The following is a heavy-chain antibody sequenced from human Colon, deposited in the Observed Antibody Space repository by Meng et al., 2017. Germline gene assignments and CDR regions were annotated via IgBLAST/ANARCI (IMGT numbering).Heavy chain of an antibody. CDR1: GGAVSRDV. Sequence: QVQLEQCGAGVLKPSETLSLSCCVYGGAVSRDVGSWVRQTPGQGMEWMGGISAVGDALHNPSLKSRGVISVDTSNSELTLKFTSVTDADTAVYYCAGGQGFLLHYSDNWGQGTLVTVSS. J-gene: IGHJ4*02. CDR2: ISAVGDA. D-gene: IGHD3-22*01. CDR3: AGGQGFLLHYSDN. V-gene: IGHV4-34*01.